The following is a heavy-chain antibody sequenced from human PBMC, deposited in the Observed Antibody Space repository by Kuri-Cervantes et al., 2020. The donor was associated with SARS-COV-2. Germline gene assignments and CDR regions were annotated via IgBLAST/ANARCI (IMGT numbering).Heavy chain of an antibody. V-gene: IGHV3-30-3*01. Sequence: LSLTCAAFGFTFSSYAMHWVRQAPGKGLEWVAVISYDGSNKYYADSVKGRFTISRDNSKNTLYLQMNSLRAEDTAVYYCARGGTIFGVVYYYMDVWGKGTTVTVSS. CDR2: ISYDGSNK. D-gene: IGHD3-3*01. CDR1: GFTFSSYA. J-gene: IGHJ6*03. CDR3: ARGGTIFGVVYYYMDV.